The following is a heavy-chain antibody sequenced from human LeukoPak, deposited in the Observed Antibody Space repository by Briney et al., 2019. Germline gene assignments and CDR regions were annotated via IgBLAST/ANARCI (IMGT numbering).Heavy chain of an antibody. D-gene: IGHD4-17*01. CDR3: AKDDGDYVELAVDYFDY. V-gene: IGHV3-30*18. CDR1: GFTFITYV. Sequence: PGRSLRLSSAPPGFTFITYVLHSVGQAPGKGRWRVALLSYVGIKKYNADSVRGRFTISRDNSKNTLYLQMNSLRAEDTAVYYCAKDDGDYVELAVDYFDYWGQGTLVTVSS. J-gene: IGHJ4*02. CDR2: LSYVGIKK.